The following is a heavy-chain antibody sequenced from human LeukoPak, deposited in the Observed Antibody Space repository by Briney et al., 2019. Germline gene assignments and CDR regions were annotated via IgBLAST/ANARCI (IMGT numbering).Heavy chain of an antibody. D-gene: IGHD6-13*01. J-gene: IGHJ5*02. CDR3: AKDRSSSWYGGWFDP. V-gene: IGHV3-23*01. CDR1: GFTFSSYA. CDR2: ISDSGGST. Sequence: PGGSLRLSCAASGFTFSSYAMSWVRQAPGKGLEWVSAISDSGGSTYYADSVKGRFTISRDNSKNTLYLQMNSLRAEDTAVYYCAKDRSSSWYGGWFDPWGQGTLVTVSS.